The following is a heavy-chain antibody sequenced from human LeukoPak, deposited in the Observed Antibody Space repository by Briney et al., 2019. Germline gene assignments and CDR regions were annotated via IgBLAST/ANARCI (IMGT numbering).Heavy chain of an antibody. J-gene: IGHJ4*02. Sequence: PGGSLRLSCAASGFTFSTYALSWARQAPGKGLEWVSAISSSGGSPYYADSVNGRFTISRDNSKNTLYLQMNSLRAEDTALYYCAKDQALSLSSSRALDYWGQGTLVTVSS. CDR3: AKDQALSLSSSRALDY. CDR2: ISSSGGSP. D-gene: IGHD2-2*01. CDR1: GFTFSTYA. V-gene: IGHV3-23*01.